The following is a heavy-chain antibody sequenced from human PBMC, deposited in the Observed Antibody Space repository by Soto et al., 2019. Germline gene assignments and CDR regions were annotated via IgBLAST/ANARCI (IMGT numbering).Heavy chain of an antibody. V-gene: IGHV3-74*01. D-gene: IGHD6-19*01. J-gene: IGHJ4*02. Sequence: EVQLVESGGGLVQPGGSLRLSCAASGFTFSSYWMHWVRQAPGKGLVWVSRINSDGSSTSYADSVKGRFTISRDNAKNTLYLPMNSLSAEDTAVYYCAVAVAGPTAIGYWGQGTLFTVSS. CDR1: GFTFSSYW. CDR2: INSDGSST. CDR3: AVAVAGPTAIGY.